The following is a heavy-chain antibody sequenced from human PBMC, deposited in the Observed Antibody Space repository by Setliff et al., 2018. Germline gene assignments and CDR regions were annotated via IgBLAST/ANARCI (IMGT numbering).Heavy chain of an antibody. Sequence: ASVKVSCKASGYSFTNYAINWVRQAPGQGLEWMGWINTKTGNPVYAQGFAGRFVFSLDTSVSTAYLQIRSLMAADTAVYYCATEVVGNSWYEYWGQGTLVTVSS. D-gene: IGHD6-13*01. CDR3: ATEVVGNSWYEY. V-gene: IGHV7-4-1*02. CDR1: GYSFTNYA. CDR2: INTKTGNP. J-gene: IGHJ4*02.